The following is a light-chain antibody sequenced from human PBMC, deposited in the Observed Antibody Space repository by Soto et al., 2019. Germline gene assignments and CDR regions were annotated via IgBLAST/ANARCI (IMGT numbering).Light chain of an antibody. CDR2: DVS. J-gene: IGLJ1*01. CDR1: SSDVGGYNY. Sequence: QSALTQPRSVSGSPGQSVTISCTGTSSDVGGYNYVSWYQQHPGKAPKLMIYDVSKRPSGVPDRFSGSKSGNTASLTISGLQAEDEAHYSCCSYAGSYTHYVFGTGTKLT. CDR3: CSYAGSYTHYV. V-gene: IGLV2-11*01.